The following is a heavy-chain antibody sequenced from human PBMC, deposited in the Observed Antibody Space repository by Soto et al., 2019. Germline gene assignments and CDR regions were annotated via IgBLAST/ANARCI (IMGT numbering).Heavy chain of an antibody. CDR1: GYSFTSYW. D-gene: IGHD2-15*01. CDR3: ATSGYCSGGSCYSGSFGAFDI. J-gene: IGHJ3*02. Sequence: GESLKISCKGSGYSFTSYWIGWVRQMPGKGLEWMGIIYPGDSDTRYSPSFQGQVTISADKSISTAYLQWSSLKASDTAMYYCATSGYCSGGSCYSGSFGAFDIWGQGTMVTVSS. V-gene: IGHV5-51*01. CDR2: IYPGDSDT.